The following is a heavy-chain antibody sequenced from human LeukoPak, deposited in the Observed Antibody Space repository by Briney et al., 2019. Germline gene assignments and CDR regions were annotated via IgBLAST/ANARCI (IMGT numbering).Heavy chain of an antibody. D-gene: IGHD1-26*01. V-gene: IGHV3-49*04. CDR2: IRSKAYGGTT. CDR3: TSGSYADYYYYYGMDV. J-gene: IGHJ6*02. CDR1: GFTFGDYA. Sequence: GGSLRLSCTASGFTFGDYAMSWVRQAPGKGLEWVGFIRSKAYGGTTEYAASVKGRFTISRDDSKSIAYLQMNSLKTEDTAVYYCTSGSYADYYYYYGMDVWGQGTTVTVSS.